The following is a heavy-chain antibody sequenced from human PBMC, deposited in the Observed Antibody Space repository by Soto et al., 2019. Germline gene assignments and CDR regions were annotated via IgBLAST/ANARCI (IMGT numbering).Heavy chain of an antibody. CDR1: GFTFSSCS. CDR2: ISSSSSYI. D-gene: IGHD2-2*02. Sequence: GGSLRLSCAASGFTFSSCSMNWVRQAPGKGLEWVSSISSSSSYIYYADSVKGRFTISRDNAKNSLYLQMNSLRAEDTAVYYCARAGCSSTSCYTYYYYGMDVWGQGTTVTVSS. CDR3: ARAGCSSTSCYTYYYYGMDV. V-gene: IGHV3-21*01. J-gene: IGHJ6*02.